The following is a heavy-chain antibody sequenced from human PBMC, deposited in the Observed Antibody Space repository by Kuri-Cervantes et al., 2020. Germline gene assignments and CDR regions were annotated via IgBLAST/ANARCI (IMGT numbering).Heavy chain of an antibody. V-gene: IGHV3-30*03. CDR2: ISHDGSFK. Sequence: GESLKISCAASGFTFSSYWMSWVRQAPGKGLEWVAVISHDGSFKNHADSVKGRFTISRDNSKITLYLQINSLRAEDTAVYYCVTERRNYYLDAWGKGTTVTVSS. CDR3: VTERRNYYLDA. CDR1: GFTFSSYW. J-gene: IGHJ6*03.